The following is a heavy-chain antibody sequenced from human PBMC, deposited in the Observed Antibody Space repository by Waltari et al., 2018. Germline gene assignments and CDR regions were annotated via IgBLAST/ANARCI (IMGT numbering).Heavy chain of an antibody. J-gene: IGHJ3*02. CDR3: ARDRAGWYDSSGYLI. D-gene: IGHD3-22*01. V-gene: IGHV1-69*12. CDR1: GGTFSSYA. Sequence: QVQLVQSGAEVKKPGSSVKVSCKASGGTFSSYAISWVRQAPGQGLEWMGGIIPIFGTANYAQKFQGRVTITADESTSTAYMGRSSRGSEDTAVYYCARDRAGWYDSSGYLIWGQGTMVTSSS. CDR2: IIPIFGTA.